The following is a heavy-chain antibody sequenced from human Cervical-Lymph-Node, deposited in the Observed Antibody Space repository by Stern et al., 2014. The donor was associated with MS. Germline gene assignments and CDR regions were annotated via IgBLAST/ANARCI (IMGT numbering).Heavy chain of an antibody. Sequence: VQLLESGAEVKKPGSSVKGSCKASGGTFRKHAMSWVRQAPGQGLEWMGGIIPSLGTTKYAQKLQGRVTITADESTSTAYMELSSLTSEDTAMYYCARVWERIATRPRYWYFDLWGRGTLVTVSS. CDR1: GGTFRKHA. V-gene: IGHV1-69*01. CDR3: ARVWERIATRPRYWYFDL. J-gene: IGHJ2*01. CDR2: IIPSLGTT. D-gene: IGHD6-6*01.